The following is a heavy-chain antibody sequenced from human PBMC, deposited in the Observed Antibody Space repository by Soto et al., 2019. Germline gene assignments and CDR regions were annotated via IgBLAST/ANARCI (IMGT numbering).Heavy chain of an antibody. J-gene: IGHJ6*03. CDR2: TYYRSKWYN. Sequence: SQTLSLTCAISGDSVSSNRAAWNWSRQSPARGLEWLGRTYYRSKWYNDYEVSVKSRITINPDTSKNQFSLQLNSVTPEDTAVYYCSRAKARTLPIPYYMDVWGKGTTGPVSS. V-gene: IGHV6-1*01. CDR3: SRAKARTLPIPYYMDV. D-gene: IGHD2-2*02. CDR1: GDSVSSNRAA.